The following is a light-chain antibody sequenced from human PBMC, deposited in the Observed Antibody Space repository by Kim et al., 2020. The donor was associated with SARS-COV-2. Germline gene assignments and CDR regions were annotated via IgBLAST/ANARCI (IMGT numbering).Light chain of an antibody. CDR3: QQYYGWPLT. V-gene: IGKV3-15*01. CDR1: QSVSSH. CDR2: DAS. Sequence: SVSPGESATLSCRASQSVSSHLAWYQQNPGQAPRLLIYDASTRATGLPARFSGSGSGTEFTLTISSLQSEDFAVYYCQQYYGWPLTFGGGTKVESN. J-gene: IGKJ4*01.